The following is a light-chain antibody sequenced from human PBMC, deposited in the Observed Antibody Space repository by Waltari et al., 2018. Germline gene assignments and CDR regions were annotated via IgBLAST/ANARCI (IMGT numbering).Light chain of an antibody. V-gene: IGLV1-40*01. CDR1: GSNIGAGYD. CDR3: QSYDTSLSVV. CDR2: GST. J-gene: IGLJ3*02. Sequence: QSVLTQPPSVSGAPGQRVTISCTGRGSNIGAGYDLHWYQQLPRAAPKLLIYGSTSRPLGVPARFFGSTSGTSASLAITGLQAEDEADYYCQSYDTSLSVVFGGGTKLTVL.